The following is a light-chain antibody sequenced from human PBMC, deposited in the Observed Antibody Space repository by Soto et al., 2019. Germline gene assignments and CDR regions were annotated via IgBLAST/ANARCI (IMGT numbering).Light chain of an antibody. V-gene: IGKV3-20*01. CDR3: QEYGISRET. J-gene: IGKJ1*01. CDR2: GAS. CDR1: QTLSSSY. Sequence: DIVLTQSTGTLSLSPGERATLSCRASQTLSSSYLAWYQQKPGQAPRLLIYGASSRATGIPDRFSGSGSGTDFTLTISRLEPEDFAVYYCQEYGISRETFGQVTIVDVK.